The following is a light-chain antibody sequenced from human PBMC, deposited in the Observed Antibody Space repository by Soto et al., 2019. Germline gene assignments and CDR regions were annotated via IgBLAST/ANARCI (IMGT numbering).Light chain of an antibody. CDR2: GNS. V-gene: IGLV1-40*01. Sequence: QSALTQPPSVSGAPGQRVTISCTGSSSNIGAGYDVHWYQQLPGTAPKLLIYGNSNRPSGVPDRFSGSKSGTSASLAITGLQAEDEADYYCQSYASSLSGSVFGPGTKVTVL. J-gene: IGLJ1*01. CDR1: SSNIGAGYD. CDR3: QSYASSLSGSV.